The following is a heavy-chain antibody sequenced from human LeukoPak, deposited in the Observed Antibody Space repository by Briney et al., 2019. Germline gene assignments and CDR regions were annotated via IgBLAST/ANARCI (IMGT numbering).Heavy chain of an antibody. V-gene: IGHV4-39*07. CDR1: GGSVSSGSYY. J-gene: IGHJ4*02. CDR2: IYYSGST. CDR3: AVVVTARYFDY. Sequence: SETLSLTCTVSGGSVSSGSYYWGWIRQPPGKGLEWIGNIYYSGSTYYNPSLKSRVTISVDTSKNHFSLKLSSVTAADTAVYYCAVVVTARYFDYWGQGTLVTVSS. D-gene: IGHD2-21*02.